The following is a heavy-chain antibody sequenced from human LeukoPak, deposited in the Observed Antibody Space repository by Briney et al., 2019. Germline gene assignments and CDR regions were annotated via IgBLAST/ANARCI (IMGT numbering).Heavy chain of an antibody. CDR1: GGSISSSY. J-gene: IGHJ4*02. Sequence: SETLSLTCTVSGGSISSSYWWSWIRQAPGKGLEWIGYIYYSGSTNCNPSLKSRATISLDTSKNQFSLLLSSVTAADTAIYYCARGFQAVGNFDYWGQGTLVTVSS. CDR2: IYYSGST. D-gene: IGHD6-13*01. CDR3: ARGFQAVGNFDY. V-gene: IGHV4-59*01.